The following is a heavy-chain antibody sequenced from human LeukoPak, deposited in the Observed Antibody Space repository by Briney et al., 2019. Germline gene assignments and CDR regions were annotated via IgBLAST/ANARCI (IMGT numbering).Heavy chain of an antibody. J-gene: IGHJ6*02. V-gene: IGHV3-13*04. CDR1: VFPFSGYN. D-gene: IGHD3-9*01. Sequence: GGSLRLPCAPSVFPFSGYNMHWVHQTTGEGLEWVSPIGTTGDTYYAGSVKGRFTISRENGKNSLHLQKNSLRTGDTAVYYCARADILTGYQMDVWGRGNTVTVSS. CDR2: IGTTGDT. CDR3: ARADILTGYQMDV.